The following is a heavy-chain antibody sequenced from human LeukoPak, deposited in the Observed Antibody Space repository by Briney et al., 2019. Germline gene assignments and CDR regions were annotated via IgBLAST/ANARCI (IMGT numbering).Heavy chain of an antibody. V-gene: IGHV4-4*02. CDR1: GFTFSNYW. D-gene: IGHD1-14*01. J-gene: IGHJ4*02. CDR3: AREILGGFNPGAY. Sequence: GSLRLSCAASGFTFSNYWMNWVRQPPGKGLEWIGEIHRSGSPNYNPSLQSRVTISIDRSRNQIALELSSVTAADTAVYYCAREILGGFNPGAYWGQGTLVTVSS. CDR2: IHRSGSP.